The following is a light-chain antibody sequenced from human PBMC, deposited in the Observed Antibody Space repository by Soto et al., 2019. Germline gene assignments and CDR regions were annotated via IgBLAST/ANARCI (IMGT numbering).Light chain of an antibody. J-gene: IGLJ2*01. CDR3: QSYDSSNVV. V-gene: IGLV6-57*02. CDR1: SGSIASTY. CDR2: ADD. Sequence: NFMLTQPHSVSESPGKTVTISCTGSSGSIASTYVQWYQQRPGSAPTTVIYADDHRPSGVPDRFSGSIDSSSNSASLTISGRRTEDEADDYCQSYDSSNVVFGGGTKLTVL.